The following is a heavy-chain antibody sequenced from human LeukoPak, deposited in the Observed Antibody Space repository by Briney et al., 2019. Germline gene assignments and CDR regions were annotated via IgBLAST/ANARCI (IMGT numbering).Heavy chain of an antibody. CDR1: GFTFSSYG. CDR2: IWYGGSNK. Sequence: GRSLRLSCAASGFTFSSYGMHWVRQAPGKGLEGVAVIWYGGSNKYYADSVKGRFTISRDNSKNTLYLQMNSLRAEDTAVYYCARDPDTAMVPDYWGQGTLVTVSS. D-gene: IGHD5-18*01. CDR3: ARDPDTAMVPDY. J-gene: IGHJ4*02. V-gene: IGHV3-33*01.